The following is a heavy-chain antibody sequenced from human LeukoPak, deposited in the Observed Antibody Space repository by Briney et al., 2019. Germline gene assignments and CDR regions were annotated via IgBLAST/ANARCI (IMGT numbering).Heavy chain of an antibody. CDR1: GYSFTSYW. CDR2: IYPGDSDT. D-gene: IGHD3-22*01. CDR3: ARQSYDSSGPPSRFDY. J-gene: IGHJ4*02. V-gene: IGHV5-51*01. Sequence: GESLKISCKGSGYSFTSYWIGWVRQMPGKGLEWMGIIYPGDSDTRYSPSFQGQVTISADKSISTAYLQWSSLKASDTAMYYCARQSYDSSGPPSRFDYWGQGTLVTVSS.